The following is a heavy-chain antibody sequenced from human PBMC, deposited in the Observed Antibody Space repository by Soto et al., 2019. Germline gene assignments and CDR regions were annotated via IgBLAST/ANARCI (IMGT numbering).Heavy chain of an antibody. CDR2: IWYDGSNK. J-gene: IGHJ4*02. CDR1: GFTFSSYG. V-gene: IGHV3-33*01. D-gene: IGHD3-10*01. CDR3: ARGPHYYGSASYEFDY. Sequence: VQLAESGGGVVQPGRSLRLSCAASGFTFSSYGMHWVRQAPGKGLEWVAVIWYDGSNKYYADSVKGRFTISRDNYKNTPHLQLNSLRADDTAVYYCARGPHYYGSASYEFDYWGQGTLVTVSS.